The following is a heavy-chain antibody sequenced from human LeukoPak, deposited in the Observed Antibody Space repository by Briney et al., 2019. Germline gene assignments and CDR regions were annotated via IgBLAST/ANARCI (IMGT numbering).Heavy chain of an antibody. CDR2: INPNSGGT. D-gene: IGHD1-26*01. J-gene: IGHJ4*02. CDR3: AREAHVGATDWGFDY. V-gene: IGHV1-2*02. CDR1: GYTFTGYY. Sequence: ASVKVSCKASGYTFTGYYMHWVRQAPGQGLEWMGWINPNSGGTNYAQKFQGRVMITADESTSTAYMELSSLRSEDTAVYYCAREAHVGATDWGFDYWGQGTLVTVSS.